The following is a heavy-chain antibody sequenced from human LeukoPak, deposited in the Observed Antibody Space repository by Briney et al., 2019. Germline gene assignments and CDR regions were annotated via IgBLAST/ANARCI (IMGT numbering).Heavy chain of an antibody. D-gene: IGHD3-22*01. CDR1: GYTFTSYD. CDR3: ARALYDSSGLIFDY. CDR2: ISAYNGNT. Sequence: GASVKVSCKASGYTFTSYDINWVRQATGQGLEWMGWISAYNGNTNYAQKLQGRVTMTTDTSTSTAYMELRSLRSDDTAVYYCARALYDSSGLIFDYWGQGTLVTVSS. J-gene: IGHJ4*02. V-gene: IGHV1-18*01.